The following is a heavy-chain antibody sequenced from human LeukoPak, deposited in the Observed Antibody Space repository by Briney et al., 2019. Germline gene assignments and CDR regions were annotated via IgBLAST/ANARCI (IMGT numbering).Heavy chain of an antibody. CDR3: ATRENYYYDSSGPFDY. CDR2: IYHSGST. J-gene: IGHJ4*02. V-gene: IGHV4-38-2*02. Sequence: SETLSLTCTVSGYSISSGYYWGWIRQPPGKGLEWIGSIYHSGSTYYNPSLKSRVTISVDTSKNQFSLKLSSVTAADTAVYYCATRENYYYDSSGPFDYWGQGTLVTVSS. D-gene: IGHD3-22*01. CDR1: GYSISSGYY.